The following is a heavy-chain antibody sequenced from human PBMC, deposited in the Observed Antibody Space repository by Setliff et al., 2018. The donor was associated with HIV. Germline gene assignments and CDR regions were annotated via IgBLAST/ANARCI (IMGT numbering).Heavy chain of an antibody. J-gene: IGHJ4*02. CDR3: ASLYADDY. Sequence: SETLSLTCTVSGGSISSGSYYWSWIRQPAGRGLEWIGRIYTSGSTNYNPSLKSRVTISVDTSKNQFSLKLSSVTAADTAVYYCASLYADDYWGQGTLVTVSS. D-gene: IGHD3-16*01. CDR2: IYTSGST. CDR1: GGSISSGSYY. V-gene: IGHV4-61*02.